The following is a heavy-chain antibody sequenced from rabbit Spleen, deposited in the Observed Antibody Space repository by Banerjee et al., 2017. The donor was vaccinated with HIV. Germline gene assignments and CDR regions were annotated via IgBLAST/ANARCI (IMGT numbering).Heavy chain of an antibody. CDR1: GFDFGRYY. CDR2: IDPIFGIT. CDR3: ARDLPTVVGWNLSL. V-gene: IGHV1S7*01. Sequence: QLVESGGGLVQPGGSLKLSCKASGFDFGRYYMSWVRQAPGKGLEWIGDIDPIFGITYYANWVNGRFSISRENAQNTVFLQMTSLTAADTATYFCARDLPTVVGWNLSLWGPGTLVTVS. D-gene: IGHD1-1*01. J-gene: IGHJ6*01.